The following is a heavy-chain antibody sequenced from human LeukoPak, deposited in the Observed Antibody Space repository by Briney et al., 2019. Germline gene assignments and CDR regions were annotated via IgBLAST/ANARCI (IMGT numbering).Heavy chain of an antibody. CDR3: AKDYRTHDYGPHDAFDI. D-gene: IGHD4-17*01. J-gene: IGHJ3*02. Sequence: PGGSLRLSCAASTFTISSYAMSWDRQAPGKGLEGVSAISGSGGSTYYADSVKGRFTISRDNSKNTLYLQMNSLRAEDTALYYCAKDYRTHDYGPHDAFDIWGQGTMVTVSS. V-gene: IGHV3-23*01. CDR2: ISGSGGST. CDR1: TFTISSYA.